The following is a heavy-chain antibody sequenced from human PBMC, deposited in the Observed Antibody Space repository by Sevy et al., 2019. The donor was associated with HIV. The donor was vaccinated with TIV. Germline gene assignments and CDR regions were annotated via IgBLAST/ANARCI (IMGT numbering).Heavy chain of an antibody. CDR1: GFTFSNYW. D-gene: IGHD1-26*01. CDR2: INGDGNST. CDR3: ARDLGIVGPKNNWFDP. J-gene: IGHJ5*02. Sequence: GGSLRLSCVASGFTFSNYWMHWVRQAPGKGLVWVSRINGDGNSTSYADSVKGRFTISRDNAKNTVYLQMSSLRGEGTAVYYCARDLGIVGPKNNWFDPWGQGTLVTVSS. V-gene: IGHV3-74*01.